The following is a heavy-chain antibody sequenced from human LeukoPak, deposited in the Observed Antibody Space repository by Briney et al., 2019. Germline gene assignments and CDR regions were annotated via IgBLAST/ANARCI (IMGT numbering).Heavy chain of an antibody. D-gene: IGHD6-19*01. V-gene: IGHV3-30-3*02. CDR3: AKSTSRGSGWYYYYYGMDV. J-gene: IGHJ6*02. CDR1: RFTFSSYA. Sequence: GGSLRLSCAASRFTFSSYAMHWVRQAPGKGLEWVAVISYDGSNKYYADSVKGRFTISRDNSKNTLYLQMNSLRAEDTAVYYCAKSTSRGSGWYYYYYGMDVWGQGTTVTVSS. CDR2: ISYDGSNK.